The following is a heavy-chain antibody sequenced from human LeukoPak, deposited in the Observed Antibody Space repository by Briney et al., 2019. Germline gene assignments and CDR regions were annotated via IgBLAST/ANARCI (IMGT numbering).Heavy chain of an antibody. CDR3: ARASGSYQVFDY. V-gene: IGHV3-48*04. CDR1: GFTFSSYS. J-gene: IGHJ4*02. D-gene: IGHD1-26*01. Sequence: SGGSLRLSCAASGFTFSSYSMNWVRQAPGKGLEWVSYIISSSTIYYADSVKGRFTISRDNAKNSLYLQMNSLRAEDTAVYYCARASGSYQVFDYWGQGTLVTVSS. CDR2: IISSSTI.